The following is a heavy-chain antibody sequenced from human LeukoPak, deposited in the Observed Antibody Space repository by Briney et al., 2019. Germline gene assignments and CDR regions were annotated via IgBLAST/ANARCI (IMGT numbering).Heavy chain of an antibody. J-gene: IGHJ4*02. CDR3: ARVRQQLVDY. CDR2: INPSGGST. V-gene: IGHV1-46*01. Sequence: GASVKVSCKASGYTLTSYYMHWVRQAPAQGLEWMGVINPSGGSTSYAQNFQGRVTMTRDTSTSTVYMELSSLRPEDTAVYYCARVRQQLVDYWGQGTLVTVSS. CDR1: GYTLTSYY. D-gene: IGHD6-13*01.